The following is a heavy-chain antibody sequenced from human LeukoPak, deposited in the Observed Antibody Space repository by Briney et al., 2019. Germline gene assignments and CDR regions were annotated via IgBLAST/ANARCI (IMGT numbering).Heavy chain of an antibody. Sequence: PSETLSLTCTVSGGSISSYYWSWIRQPPGKGLEWIGYIYYSGSTNYNPSLKSRVTISVDTSKNQFPLKLSSVTAAGTAVYYCARGDYYGSGRDYWGQGTLVTVSS. D-gene: IGHD3-10*01. CDR3: ARGDYYGSGRDY. J-gene: IGHJ4*02. CDR2: IYYSGST. V-gene: IGHV4-59*01. CDR1: GGSISSYY.